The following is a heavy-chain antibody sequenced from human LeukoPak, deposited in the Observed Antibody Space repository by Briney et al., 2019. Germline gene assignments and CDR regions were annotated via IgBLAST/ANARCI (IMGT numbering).Heavy chain of an antibody. V-gene: IGHV3-21*01. CDR1: GFSLYTYS. Sequence: GESLRLSCAVSGFSLYTYSMNWVRQAPGKGLEWVSSITSTSTYIYYADSVKGRFTISRDNAKNSLYLQMNSLRGEDTAVYYCARAGSAAPVTSSGHTIDYWGQGTLVIVSS. CDR2: ITSTSTYI. J-gene: IGHJ4*02. D-gene: IGHD3-22*01. CDR3: ARAGSAAPVTSSGHTIDY.